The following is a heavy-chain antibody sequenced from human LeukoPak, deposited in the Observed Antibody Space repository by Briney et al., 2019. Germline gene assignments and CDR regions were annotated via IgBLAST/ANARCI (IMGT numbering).Heavy chain of an antibody. J-gene: IGHJ4*02. CDR3: TRHVATGIDY. CDR2: ISGSGGST. D-gene: IGHD3-10*02. V-gene: IGHV3-23*01. Sequence: GGSLRLSCAASGFTFSSYSMNWVRQAPGKGLEWVSAISGSGGSTYYADSVKGRFTISRDNSKNTLYLQMNSLKTKDTAVYYCTRHVATGIDYWGQGTLVTVSS. CDR1: GFTFSSYS.